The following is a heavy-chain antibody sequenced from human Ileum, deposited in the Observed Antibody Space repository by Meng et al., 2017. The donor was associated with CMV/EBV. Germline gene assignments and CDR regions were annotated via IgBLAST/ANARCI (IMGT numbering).Heavy chain of an antibody. D-gene: IGHD2-2*01. V-gene: IGHV3-43D*03. CDR1: GFTFDDYA. J-gene: IGHJ5*02. CDR2: ITWDGGTT. CDR3: ARVGAPYCSSTSCYRIGANWFDP. Sequence: GGSLRLSCAASGFTFDDYAMHWVRQVPGKGLEWVSLITWDGGTTYYADSVKGRFTISRDNSKNSLYLQLNSLRAEDTAVYYCARVGAPYCSSTSCYRIGANWFDPWGQGTLVTVSS.